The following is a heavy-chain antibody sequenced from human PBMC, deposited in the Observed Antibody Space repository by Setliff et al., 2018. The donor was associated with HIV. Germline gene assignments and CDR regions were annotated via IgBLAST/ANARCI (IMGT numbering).Heavy chain of an antibody. D-gene: IGHD4-17*01. CDR1: GGSISSHY. CDR3: AMTTVPTWGGGDEGYFEL. V-gene: IGHV4-59*11. CDR2: IYYSGST. Sequence: SETLSLTCTVSGGSISSHYWNWIRQPPGKGLEWVGYIYYSGSTNYNPSLKSRFTKSVDTSKNQFSLRLRSVTAADSAVYYCAMTTVPTWGGGDEGYFELWGRGTLVTVSS. J-gene: IGHJ2*01.